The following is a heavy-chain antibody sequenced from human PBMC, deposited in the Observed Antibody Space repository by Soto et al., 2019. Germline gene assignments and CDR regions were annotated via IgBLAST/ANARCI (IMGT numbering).Heavy chain of an antibody. V-gene: IGHV1-2*02. D-gene: IGHD6-13*01. CDR3: ARVAAGRRNWFDP. Sequence: ASVKVSCKASGYTFTSYGVHWVRQAPGQRLEWMGWIYPASGVTNSAQKFRGRVTMTRDTSNRTAYMELSRLTSDDTAIYFCARVAAGRRNWFDPWGQGTLVTVSS. CDR2: IYPASGVT. J-gene: IGHJ5*02. CDR1: GYTFTSYG.